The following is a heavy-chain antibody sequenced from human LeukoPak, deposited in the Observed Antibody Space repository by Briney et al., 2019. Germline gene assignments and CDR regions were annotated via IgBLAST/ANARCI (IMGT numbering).Heavy chain of an antibody. CDR1: GFTFTNVW. Sequence: GGSLRLSCALSGFTFTNVWMSGVRHAPGEVLEWIGRSKSQTDGGTTDYAAPVKGRFTISRDDSKNTVYLQMNSLRTDDTAVYYCTTLSNVGGYWGQGTLVTVSS. CDR2: SKSQTDGGTT. D-gene: IGHD2-15*01. J-gene: IGHJ4*02. V-gene: IGHV3-15*01. CDR3: TTLSNVGGY.